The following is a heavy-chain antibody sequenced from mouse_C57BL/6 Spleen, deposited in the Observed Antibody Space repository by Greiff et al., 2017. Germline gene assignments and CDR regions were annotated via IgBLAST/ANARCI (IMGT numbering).Heavy chain of an antibody. V-gene: IGHV1-64*01. D-gene: IGHD2-3*01. CDR3: ARGYDGYYPFAY. CDR2: IHPNSGST. J-gene: IGHJ3*01. Sequence: QVQLQQPGAELVKPGASVKLSCKASGYTFTSYWMHWVKQRPGQGLEWIGMIHPNSGSTNYNEKFKSKATLTVDTSSSTAYMQLSSLTSEDSAVYYCARGYDGYYPFAYWGQGTLVTVSA. CDR1: GYTFTSYW.